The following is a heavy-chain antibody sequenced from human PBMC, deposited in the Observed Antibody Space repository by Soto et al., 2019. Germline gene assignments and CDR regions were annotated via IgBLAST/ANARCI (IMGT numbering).Heavy chain of an antibody. V-gene: IGHV1-2*04. CDR1: GYTFTGYY. D-gene: IGHD1-7*01. J-gene: IGHJ3*02. Sequence: GASVKVSCKSSGYTFTGYYMHWVRQAPGQGLEWMGWINPNSGGTNYAQKFQGWVTMTRDTSISTAYMELSRLRSDDTAVYYCARDALSITGTMSYAFDIWGQGTMVTVSS. CDR3: ARDALSITGTMSYAFDI. CDR2: INPNSGGT.